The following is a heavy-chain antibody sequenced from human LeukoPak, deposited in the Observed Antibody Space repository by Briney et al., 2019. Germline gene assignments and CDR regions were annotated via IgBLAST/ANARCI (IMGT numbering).Heavy chain of an antibody. J-gene: IGHJ4*02. CDR2: ISSSSSYI. V-gene: IGHV3-21*01. Sequence: GGSLRLSCAASGFTFSSYSMNWVRQAPGKGLEWVSSISSSSSYIYYADSVKGRFNISRDNAKNSLYLQMNSLRAEDTAVYYCARQSGYDPAGPPFFDYWGQGTLVTVSS. CDR1: GFTFSSYS. CDR3: ARQSGYDPAGPPFFDY. D-gene: IGHD5-12*01.